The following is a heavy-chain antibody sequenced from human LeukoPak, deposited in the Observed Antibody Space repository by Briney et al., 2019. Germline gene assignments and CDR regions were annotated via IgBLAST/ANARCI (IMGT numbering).Heavy chain of an antibody. CDR1: GFTFSTYW. CDR3: AKNHVTVPNGDWFGP. J-gene: IGHJ5*02. D-gene: IGHD4-11*01. Sequence: GGFLRLSCAASGFTFSTYWMTWVRQAPGKGLEWVANIKWDGIETYYVDSVKGRFAISRNNAKNSLYLQMNNLRDEDTAVYYCAKNHVTVPNGDWFGPWGQGTLVTVSS. CDR2: IKWDGIET. V-gene: IGHV3-7*01.